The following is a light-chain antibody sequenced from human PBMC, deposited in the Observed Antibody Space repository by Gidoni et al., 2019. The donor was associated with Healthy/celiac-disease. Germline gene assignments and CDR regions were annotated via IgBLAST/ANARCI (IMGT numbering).Light chain of an antibody. CDR2: GAS. Sequence: EIVLTQSPGTLSLSPGERATLSCRASQSVSSSYLAWYQQKPGQAPRLLIYGASSRATGIPDKFSGSGSGTDFTLTISRLEPEDFAVYYCQQYGGGFTFGPGTKVEIK. V-gene: IGKV3-20*01. CDR1: QSVSSSY. CDR3: QQYGGGFT. J-gene: IGKJ3*01.